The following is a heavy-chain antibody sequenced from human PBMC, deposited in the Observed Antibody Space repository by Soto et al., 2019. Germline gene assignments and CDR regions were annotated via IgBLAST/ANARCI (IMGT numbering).Heavy chain of an antibody. Sequence: AETLSLTCTVSGGPISSSSYYWGWIRQPPGKGLEWIGSIYYSGRTYYNPSLKSRVTISVDTSKNQFSLKLSSVTAADTAVYYCASNTGYSSSWVDYWGQGTLVTVSS. CDR2: IYYSGRT. CDR1: GGPISSSSYY. J-gene: IGHJ4*02. CDR3: ASNTGYSSSWVDY. D-gene: IGHD6-13*01. V-gene: IGHV4-39*01.